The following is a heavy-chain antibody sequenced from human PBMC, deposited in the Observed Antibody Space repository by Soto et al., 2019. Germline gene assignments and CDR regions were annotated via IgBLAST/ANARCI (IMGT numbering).Heavy chain of an antibody. D-gene: IGHD7-27*01. CDR2: INHSGST. CDR1: GGSVSGYY. V-gene: IGHV4-34*01. J-gene: IGHJ6*03. Sequence: SETLSLTCAVYGGSVSGYYWSWIRQPPGKGLEWIGEINHSGSTNYNPSLKSRVTISVDTSKNQFSLKLSSVTAADTAVYYCARVRLGTPGGYYYMDVWGKGTTVTVSS. CDR3: ARVRLGTPGGYYYMDV.